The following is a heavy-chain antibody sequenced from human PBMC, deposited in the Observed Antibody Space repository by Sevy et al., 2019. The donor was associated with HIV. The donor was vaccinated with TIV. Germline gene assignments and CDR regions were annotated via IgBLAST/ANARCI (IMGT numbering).Heavy chain of an antibody. V-gene: IGHV3-21*01. CDR2: ISSSSSYI. Sequence: GGSLRLSCAASGFTFSSYSMNWVRQAPGKGLEWVSSISSSSSYIYYADSVKGRFTISRDNAKNSLYLQMNSLRAEDTAVYYCACLPVPPGYYYGMDVWGLGTTVTVSS. CDR3: ACLPVPPGYYYGMDV. CDR1: GFTFSSYS. J-gene: IGHJ6*02.